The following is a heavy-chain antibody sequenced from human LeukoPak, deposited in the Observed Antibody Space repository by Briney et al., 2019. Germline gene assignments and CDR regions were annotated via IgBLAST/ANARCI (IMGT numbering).Heavy chain of an antibody. Sequence: ASVKVSCKASGYTFTSYYMHWVRQAPGQGLEWMGIINPSGGSTGYAQKFQGRVTMTRDMSTSTVYMELSSLRSEDTAVYYCARDQLEWLLSVGYYYYMDVWGKGTTVTVSS. CDR1: GYTFTSYY. D-gene: IGHD3-3*01. CDR3: ARDQLEWLLSVGYYYYMDV. J-gene: IGHJ6*03. V-gene: IGHV1-46*01. CDR2: INPSGGST.